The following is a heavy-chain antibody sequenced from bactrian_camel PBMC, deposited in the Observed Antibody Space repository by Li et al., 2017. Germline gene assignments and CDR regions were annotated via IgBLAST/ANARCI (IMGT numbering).Heavy chain of an antibody. V-gene: IGHV3S42*01. CDR3: AATADGYWYSEGLSTTFYKY. Sequence: VQLVESGGGSVEVGGSLRLSCAASGYTVSSGCMRWFRQAPGKEREGVASIGVWGSTRYADSVKGRFTISISNAKNTLYLQMSSLKPEDTAMYYCAATADGYWYSEGLSTTFYKYWGQGTQVTVS. CDR1: GYTVSSGC. CDR2: IGVWGST. D-gene: IGHD6*01. J-gene: IGHJ4*01.